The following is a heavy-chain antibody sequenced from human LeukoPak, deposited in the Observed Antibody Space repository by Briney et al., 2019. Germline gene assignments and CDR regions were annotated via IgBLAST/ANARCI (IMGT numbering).Heavy chain of an antibody. Sequence: PSETLSLTCAGSGGSISSCNWWSWVRQPPGKGLEWIGESYHSGSTNYNPSLKSRVTISVDKSKNQFSLKLSSVTAADTAVYYCARVETYYYDSSGSTLFDPWGQGTLVTVSS. CDR3: ARVETYYYDSSGSTLFDP. J-gene: IGHJ5*02. D-gene: IGHD3-22*01. CDR2: SYHSGST. V-gene: IGHV4-4*02. CDR1: GGSISSCNW.